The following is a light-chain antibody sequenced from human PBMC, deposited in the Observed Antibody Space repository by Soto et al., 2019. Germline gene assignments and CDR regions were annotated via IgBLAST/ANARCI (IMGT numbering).Light chain of an antibody. CDR1: QSVSSSY. V-gene: IGKV3-20*01. CDR3: QQYGSSPLT. CDR2: DAS. Sequence: EIVLTQSPGTLSLSPGERATLSCRASQSVSSSYIVWHQQKPSQAPRLLIYDASSRATGIPDRFSGSGSGTDFTLTISRLEPEDFAVYYCQQYGSSPLTFGGGTKVEIK. J-gene: IGKJ4*01.